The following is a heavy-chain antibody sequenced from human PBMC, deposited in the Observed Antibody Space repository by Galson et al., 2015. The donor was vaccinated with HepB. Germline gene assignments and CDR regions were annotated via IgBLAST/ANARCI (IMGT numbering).Heavy chain of an antibody. CDR3: ARAPAFDWLLYFDY. J-gene: IGHJ4*02. V-gene: IGHV3-30*14. CDR1: GFTFSSYA. D-gene: IGHD3-9*01. Sequence: SLRLSCAASGFTFSSYAMHWVRQAPGKGLEWVAVISYDGSNKYYADSVKGRFTISRDNSKNTLYLQMNSLRAEDTAVYYCARAPAFDWLLYFDYWGQGTLVTVSS. CDR2: ISYDGSNK.